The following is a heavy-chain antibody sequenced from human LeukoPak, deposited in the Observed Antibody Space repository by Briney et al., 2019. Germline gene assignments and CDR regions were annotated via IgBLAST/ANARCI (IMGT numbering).Heavy chain of an antibody. Sequence: PSETLSLTCTVSGGSISSYYWSWVRQPPGKGLEWIGSIYYSGSTYYNPSLKSRVTISVDTSKNQFSLKLSSVTAADTAVYYCARHTHIRVWGSYNFDYWGQGTLVTVSS. J-gene: IGHJ4*02. V-gene: IGHV4-59*05. CDR2: IYYSGST. CDR1: GGSISSYY. CDR3: ARHTHIRVWGSYNFDY. D-gene: IGHD3-16*01.